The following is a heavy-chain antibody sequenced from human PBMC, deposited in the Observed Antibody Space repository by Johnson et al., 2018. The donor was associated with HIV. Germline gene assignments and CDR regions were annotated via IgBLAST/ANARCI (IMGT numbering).Heavy chain of an antibody. CDR1: GFTFDDYA. J-gene: IGHJ3*02. Sequence: QLVESGGGLVQPGRSLRLSCAASGFTFDDYAMHWVRQAPGKGLEWVSGISWNSGSIGYADSVKGRFTISRDNAKNSLYLQMNSLRAEDTALYYCAKDIAFGGVIVVAFDIWGQGTMVTVSS. CDR3: AKDIAFGGVIVVAFDI. CDR2: ISWNSGSI. D-gene: IGHD3-16*02. V-gene: IGHV3-9*01.